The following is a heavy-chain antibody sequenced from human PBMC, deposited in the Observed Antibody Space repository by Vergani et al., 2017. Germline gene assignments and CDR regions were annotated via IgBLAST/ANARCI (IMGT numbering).Heavy chain of an antibody. D-gene: IGHD2/OR15-2a*01. CDR1: GITFSDYA. J-gene: IGHJ4*02. CDR2: ISYDGSNK. V-gene: IGHV3-30-3*01. Sequence: QVQLVESGGGVVQPGRSLRLSCTVSGITFSDYAFHWVRQAPGKGLEWVAVISYDGSNKYYADSVKGRFTISRDNSKNTVYLQMNSLKAEDRATYYCAREERSNTSPFVGDWGQGTLVTV. CDR3: AREERSNTSPFVGD.